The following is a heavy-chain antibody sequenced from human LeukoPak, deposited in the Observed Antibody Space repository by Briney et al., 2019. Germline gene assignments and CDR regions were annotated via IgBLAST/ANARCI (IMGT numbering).Heavy chain of an antibody. V-gene: IGHV3-21*01. CDR3: ARVVGIGVPAALDY. D-gene: IGHD2-2*01. Sequence: GGSLRLSCAASGFTFSSYSMNWVRQAPGKGLEWVSSISSSSSSYIYYADSVKGRFTISRDNAKNSLYLQMNSLRAEDTAVYYCARVVGIGVPAALDYWGQGTLVTVSS. CDR1: GFTFSSYS. CDR2: ISSSSSSYI. J-gene: IGHJ4*02.